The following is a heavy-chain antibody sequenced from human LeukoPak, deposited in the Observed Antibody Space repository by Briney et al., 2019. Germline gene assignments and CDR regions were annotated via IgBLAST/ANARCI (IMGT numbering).Heavy chain of an antibody. V-gene: IGHV3-9*01. CDR3: AKDEEAGLQNTFDY. CDR2: ISWNSGSI. CDR1: GFTFDDYA. D-gene: IGHD4-11*01. Sequence: GGSLRLSCAASGFTFDDYAMHWVRQAPGKGLEWVSGISWNSGSIGYADSVKGRFTISRDNAKNSLYLQMNSLRAEDTALYYCAKDEEAGLQNTFDYWGQGTLVTVSS. J-gene: IGHJ4*02.